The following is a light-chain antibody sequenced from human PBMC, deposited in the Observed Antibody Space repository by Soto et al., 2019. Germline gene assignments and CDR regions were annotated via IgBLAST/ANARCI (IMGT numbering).Light chain of an antibody. J-gene: IGKJ4*01. CDR1: QSVSSY. V-gene: IGKV3-11*01. Sequence: EIVLTQSPATLSLSPGERATLSCRASQSVSSYLGWYQQKPGQAPRLLIYDAYKRATGIPARFSGSGSGTDVTLTISSLEPEDFAVYYCQHRGNWPLTFGGGTKVEIK. CDR3: QHRGNWPLT. CDR2: DAY.